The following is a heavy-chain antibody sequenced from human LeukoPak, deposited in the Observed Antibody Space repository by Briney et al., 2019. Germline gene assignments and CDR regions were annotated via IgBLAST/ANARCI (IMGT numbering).Heavy chain of an antibody. V-gene: IGHV3-21*01. CDR2: ISSSSSYI. J-gene: IGHJ3*01. CDR1: GFTFSTYS. Sequence: PGGSLRLSCAASGFTFSTYSMSWVRQAPGKGLEWVSSISSSSSYIYYADSVKGRFTVSRDNTKNSLYLQMNSLRAEDTAVYYCARERFPSPNSFDVWGQGTMVTVSS. CDR3: ARERFPSPNSFDV. D-gene: IGHD2/OR15-2a*01.